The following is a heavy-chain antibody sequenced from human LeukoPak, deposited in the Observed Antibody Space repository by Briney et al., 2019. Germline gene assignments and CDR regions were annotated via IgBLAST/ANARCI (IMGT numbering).Heavy chain of an antibody. V-gene: IGHV3-30*04. J-gene: IGHJ4*02. CDR3: ARGANVVVPASDYFDY. D-gene: IGHD2-2*01. Sequence: PGGFLRLSCAASGFTFSSYAMHWVRQAPGKGLEWVAVISYDGSNKYYADSVKGRFTISRDNSKNTLYLQMNSLRAEDTAVYYCARGANVVVPASDYFDYWGQGTLVTVSS. CDR1: GFTFSSYA. CDR2: ISYDGSNK.